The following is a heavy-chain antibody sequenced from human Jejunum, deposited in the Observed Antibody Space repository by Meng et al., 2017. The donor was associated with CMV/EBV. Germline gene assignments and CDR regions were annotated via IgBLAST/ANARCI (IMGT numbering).Heavy chain of an antibody. CDR2: ISPTSVYR. D-gene: IGHD3-9*01. CDR3: ARRSCTTMFCESRDAFDV. Sequence: MHCVRQAPGKGLECVSSISPTSVYRYYADSLQGRFTISRDNANNSVYLQLNSLRAEDTAVYYCARRSCTTMFCESRDAFDVWGQGTMVTVSS. V-gene: IGHV3-21*06. J-gene: IGHJ3*01.